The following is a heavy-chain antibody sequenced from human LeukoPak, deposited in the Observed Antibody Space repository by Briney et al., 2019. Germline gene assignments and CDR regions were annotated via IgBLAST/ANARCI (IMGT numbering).Heavy chain of an antibody. Sequence: TXXLXCXVSGGSISSGDYYWSWIRQPPGKGLEWIGYIYYSGSTYYNPSLKSRVTISVDTSKNQFSLKLSSVTAADTAVYYCARLLGYCSGGSCYYFDYWGQGTLVTVSS. CDR1: GGSISSGDYY. CDR2: IYYSGST. D-gene: IGHD2-15*01. V-gene: IGHV4-30-4*01. J-gene: IGHJ4*02. CDR3: ARLLGYCSGGSCYYFDY.